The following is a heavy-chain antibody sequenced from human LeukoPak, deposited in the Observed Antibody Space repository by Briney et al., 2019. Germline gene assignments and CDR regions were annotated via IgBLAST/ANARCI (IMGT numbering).Heavy chain of an antibody. Sequence: GGSLRLSCTGSGYTFGDYAMSWVRQSPGKGLEWVSLIRSKAFGGATEYAASVKGRFTISRDDSKSIAYLQMNSLKTEDTAMYYCTRDGGTLDYWGQGALVTVSS. V-gene: IGHV3-49*04. J-gene: IGHJ4*02. CDR3: TRDGGTLDY. CDR2: IRSKAFGGAT. CDR1: GYTFGDYA. D-gene: IGHD3-16*01.